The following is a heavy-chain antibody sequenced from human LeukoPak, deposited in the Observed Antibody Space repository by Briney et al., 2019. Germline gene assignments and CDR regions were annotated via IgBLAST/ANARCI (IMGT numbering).Heavy chain of an antibody. Sequence: GGSLRLSCAASGFTFGSYWMHWVRQAPGKGLVWVSRINTDGGSTTYADSVKGRFTISRDNAKNSLYLQMNSLRAEDTAVYYCARPVDYNAGDYWGQGTLVTVSS. D-gene: IGHD5-12*01. J-gene: IGHJ4*02. CDR2: INTDGGST. CDR3: ARPVDYNAGDY. CDR1: GFTFGSYW. V-gene: IGHV3-74*01.